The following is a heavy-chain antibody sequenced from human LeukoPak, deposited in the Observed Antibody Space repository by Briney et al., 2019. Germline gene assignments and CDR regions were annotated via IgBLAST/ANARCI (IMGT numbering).Heavy chain of an antibody. Sequence: GASVKVSCRASGGTFSSYAISWVRQAPGQGLEWMGRIIPILGIANYAQKLQGRVTMTTDTSTSTAYMELRSLRSDDTAVYYCARATLGYYDSSGYFDYWGQGTLVTVSS. J-gene: IGHJ4*02. CDR2: IIPILGIA. D-gene: IGHD3-22*01. CDR1: GGTFSSYA. V-gene: IGHV1-69*04. CDR3: ARATLGYYDSSGYFDY.